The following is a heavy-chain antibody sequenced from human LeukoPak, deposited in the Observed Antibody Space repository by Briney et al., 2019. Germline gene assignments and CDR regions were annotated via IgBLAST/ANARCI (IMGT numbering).Heavy chain of an antibody. CDR1: EFMFSSYG. CDR2: IGSSGDRR. Sequence: GGSLRLSCAASEFMFSSYGMSWVRQAPRKGLEWVSAIGSSGDRRFYADSVKGRFTISRDNSKNTLYLQMNSLRAEDTAVYYCAKAEVLYCSSTSCYYYYYMDVWGKGTTVTVSS. CDR3: AKAEVLYCSSTSCYYYYYMDV. J-gene: IGHJ6*03. V-gene: IGHV3-23*01. D-gene: IGHD2-2*01.